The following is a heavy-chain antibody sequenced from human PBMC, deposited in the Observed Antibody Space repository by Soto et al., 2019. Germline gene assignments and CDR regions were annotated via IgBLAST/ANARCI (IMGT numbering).Heavy chain of an antibody. J-gene: IGHJ5*02. CDR2: IIPIFGTA. CDR1: GGTFSSYA. D-gene: IGHD3-22*01. CDR3: ARGGRGESSGYYSFDP. Sequence: QVQLVQSGAEVKKPGSSVKVSCKASGGTFSSYAISWVRQAPGQGLEWMGGIIPIFGTANYAQKLPGRVTITADDSTSTAYMELSRLRSEDTAVYYCARGGRGESSGYYSFDPWGQGTLVTVSS. V-gene: IGHV1-69*01.